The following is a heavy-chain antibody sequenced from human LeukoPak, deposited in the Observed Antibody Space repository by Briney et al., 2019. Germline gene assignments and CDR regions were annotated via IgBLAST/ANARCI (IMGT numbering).Heavy chain of an antibody. J-gene: IGHJ4*02. CDR1: VFSFNTYG. Sequence: GGSLRLSCAASVFSFNTYGMHWVRQSPGKELEWVACIGHEGTIKYYAESVKGRFTVSRDNSNNMLYLQMNGLTTEDTAVYYCATELNPDLAFEYWGQGTLVTVSS. V-gene: IGHV3-30*02. D-gene: IGHD3/OR15-3a*01. CDR2: IGHEGTIK. CDR3: ATELNPDLAFEY.